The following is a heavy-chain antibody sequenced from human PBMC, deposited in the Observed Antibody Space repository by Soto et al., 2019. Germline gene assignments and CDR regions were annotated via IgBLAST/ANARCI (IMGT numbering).Heavy chain of an antibody. J-gene: IGHJ3*01. CDR1: GFTFRSYW. Sequence: GGSLRLSCAASGFTFRSYWMHWVRQAPGEGLVWVSRIKGDASSTSYADSVKGRFTISRDNAKNTLYLQMNSLRAEDTALYYCVRFGEYGPDDAFDVWGQGTMVTVSS. D-gene: IGHD3-10*01. CDR3: VRFGEYGPDDAFDV. CDR2: IKGDASST. V-gene: IGHV3-74*01.